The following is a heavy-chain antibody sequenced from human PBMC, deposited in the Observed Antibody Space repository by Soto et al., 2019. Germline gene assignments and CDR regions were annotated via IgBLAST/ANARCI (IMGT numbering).Heavy chain of an antibody. CDR2: FYPTGKI. V-gene: IGHV4-4*07. CDR1: GGSIHSSY. D-gene: IGHD3-16*01. CDR3: ARCGLDYGMDV. Sequence: SEPLSLTCAVSGGSIHSSYWCWVRQPAGKGLEWIGRFYPTGKINYSPSLKSRLTMSADTSRNQFSLNLTSVTAADTAVYYCARCGLDYGMDVWGQGTTVTVSS. J-gene: IGHJ6*02.